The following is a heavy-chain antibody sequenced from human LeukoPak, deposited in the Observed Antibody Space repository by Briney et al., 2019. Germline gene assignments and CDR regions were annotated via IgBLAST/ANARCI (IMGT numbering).Heavy chain of an antibody. V-gene: IGHV4-39*01. CDR3: VRHPHSGSYYGVSWYFDL. CDR1: GGSISRSGYC. CDR2: FYYGGTT. Sequence: SETLSLTCTVSGGSISRSGYCWGWIRQSPGKGLEWIGSFYYGGTTYYNPSLRSRVTISIDTSKNQFSLKLSSVTAADTTVYYCVRHPHSGSYYGVSWYFDLWGRGTLVTVSS. J-gene: IGHJ2*01. D-gene: IGHD1-26*01.